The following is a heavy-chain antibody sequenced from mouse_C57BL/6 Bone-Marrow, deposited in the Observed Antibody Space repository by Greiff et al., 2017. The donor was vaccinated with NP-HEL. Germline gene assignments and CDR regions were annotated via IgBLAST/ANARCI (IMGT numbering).Heavy chain of an antibody. CDR1: GFTFTDYY. V-gene: IGHV7-3*01. J-gene: IGHJ2*01. CDR2: IRNKANGYTT. D-gene: IGHD2-4*01. CDR3: ARYNDLRYFDY. Sequence: EVMLVESGGGLVQPGGSLSLSCAASGFTFTDYYMSWVRQPPGKALEWLGFIRNKANGYTTEYSASVKGRFTISRDNSQSILYLQMNALRAEDSATYYCARYNDLRYFDYWGQGTTLTVSS.